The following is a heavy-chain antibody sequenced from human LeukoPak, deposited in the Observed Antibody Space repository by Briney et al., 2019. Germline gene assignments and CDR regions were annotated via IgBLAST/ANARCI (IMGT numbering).Heavy chain of an antibody. CDR2: IIPIFGTA. D-gene: IGHD3-10*01. Sequence: GASVKVSCKASGYTFTGYYVHWVRQAPGQGLEWMGGIIPIFGTANYAQKFQGRVTITADESTSTAYMELSSLRSEDTAVYYCARVPYWYGSGSSKWFDPWGQGTLVTVST. CDR1: GYTFTGYY. V-gene: IGHV1-69*13. CDR3: ARVPYWYGSGSSKWFDP. J-gene: IGHJ5*02.